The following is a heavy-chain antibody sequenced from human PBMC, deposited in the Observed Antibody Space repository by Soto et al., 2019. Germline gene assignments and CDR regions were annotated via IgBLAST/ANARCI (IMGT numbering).Heavy chain of an antibody. CDR1: GGTFSSYA. D-gene: IGHD6-6*01. V-gene: IGHV1-69*01. Sequence: QVQLVQSGAEVKKPGSSVKVSCKASGGTFSSYAISWVRQAPGQGLEWMGGMIPIFGTANYAQKFQGRVTITADEATSTAYMELSSLRSEDTAVYYCARDRSSSSRNDAFDIWGQGTMVTVSS. J-gene: IGHJ3*02. CDR2: MIPIFGTA. CDR3: ARDRSSSSRNDAFDI.